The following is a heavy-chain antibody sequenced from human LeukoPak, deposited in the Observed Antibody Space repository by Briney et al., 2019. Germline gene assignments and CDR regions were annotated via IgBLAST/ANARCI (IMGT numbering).Heavy chain of an antibody. CDR3: ARDVIGDGYNRFDY. V-gene: IGHV1-2*02. J-gene: IGHJ4*02. CDR2: ITPKDGGT. CDR1: GYTFTGYY. Sequence: WASVKVSCKASGYTFTGYYVHWVRQAPGQGLEWMGWITPKDGGTIFAPKFQGRVTMTRDTSISTAYMDLTSLTSDDTAMYYCARDVIGDGYNRFDYWGQGTLVTVSS. D-gene: IGHD5-24*01.